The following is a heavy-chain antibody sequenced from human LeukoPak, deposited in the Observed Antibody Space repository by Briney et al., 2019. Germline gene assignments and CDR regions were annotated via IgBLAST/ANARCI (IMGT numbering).Heavy chain of an antibody. V-gene: IGHV1-2*02. CDR3: ARDGNTIFGVVIIPMDV. Sequence: ASVKVSCKASGYTFTGYYMHWVRQAPGQGLEWMGWINPNSGGTNYAQKFQGRVTMTRDTSISTAYMELSRLGSDDTAVYYCARDGNTIFGVVIIPMDVWGQGTTVTVSS. CDR1: GYTFTGYY. D-gene: IGHD3-3*01. CDR2: INPNSGGT. J-gene: IGHJ6*02.